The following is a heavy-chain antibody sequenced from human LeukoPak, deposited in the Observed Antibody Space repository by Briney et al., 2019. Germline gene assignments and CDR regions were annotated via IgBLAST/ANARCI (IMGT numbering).Heavy chain of an antibody. CDR3: ARGSGGQEVYDY. J-gene: IGHJ4*02. V-gene: IGHV4-39*07. CDR1: GGSISSSSYY. CDR2: IYTHGGT. D-gene: IGHD2-8*02. Sequence: SETLSLTCTVSGGSISSSSYYWGWIRQPPGKGLEWIGSIYTHGGTNYHPSLKSRVTISVDTSKNQFSLNLSSVTAADTAVYFCARGSGGQEVYDYWGQGTLVTVSS.